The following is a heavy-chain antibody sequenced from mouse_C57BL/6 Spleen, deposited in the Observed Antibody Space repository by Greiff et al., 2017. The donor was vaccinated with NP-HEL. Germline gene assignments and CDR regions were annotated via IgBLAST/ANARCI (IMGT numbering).Heavy chain of an antibody. V-gene: IGHV1-55*01. CDR1: GYTFTSYW. CDR3: ARRYYGTRGFAY. J-gene: IGHJ3*01. Sequence: QVHVKQPGAELVKPGASVKMSCKASGYTFTSYWITWVKQRPGQGLEWIGDIYPGSGSTNYNEKFKSKATLTVDTSSSTAYMQLSSLTSEDSAVYYCARRYYGTRGFAYWGQGTLVTVSA. D-gene: IGHD1-1*01. CDR2: IYPGSGST.